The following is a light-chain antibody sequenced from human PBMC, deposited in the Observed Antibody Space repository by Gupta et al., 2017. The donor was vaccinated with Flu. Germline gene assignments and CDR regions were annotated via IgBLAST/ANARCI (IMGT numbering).Light chain of an antibody. Sequence: QSVLPQSPSASAPPGQRVTISCSGGSSNIGNNYVYWYLVLPGTAPNLLIFSNNQRHSGVPERFSGSKSDTSASLAISGLRAEDEADYYCASWDDSRNGPVFGGGTTLTVL. CDR1: SSNIGNNY. CDR3: ASWDDSRNGPV. CDR2: SNN. J-gene: IGLJ3*02. V-gene: IGLV1-47*02.